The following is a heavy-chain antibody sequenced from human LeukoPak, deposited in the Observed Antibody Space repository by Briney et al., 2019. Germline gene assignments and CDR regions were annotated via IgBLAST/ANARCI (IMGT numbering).Heavy chain of an antibody. CDR2: IYYSGST. CDR1: GGSISSGDYY. D-gene: IGHD3-22*01. V-gene: IGHV4-30-4*08. J-gene: IGHJ3*01. Sequence: PSETLSLTCTFSGGSISSGDYYWSWIRQPPGKGLEWIGYIYYSGSTYYNPPLKSRVTISVDTSKNQFSLKLSSVTAADTAVYYCARDQKYYYDSSGNFWGQGTMVTVPS. CDR3: ARDQKYYYDSSGNF.